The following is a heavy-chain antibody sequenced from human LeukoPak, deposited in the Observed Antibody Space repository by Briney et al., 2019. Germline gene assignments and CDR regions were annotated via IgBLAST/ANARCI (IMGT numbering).Heavy chain of an antibody. CDR3: ARETRGSSPAYYYYYMDV. D-gene: IGHD6-6*01. CDR1: GGSISSHY. CDR2: IYYSGST. V-gene: IGHV4-59*11. J-gene: IGHJ6*03. Sequence: RTSETLSLTCTVSGGSISSHYWSWIRQPPGKGLEWIGYIYYSGSTNYNPSLKSRVTISVDTSKNQFSLKLSSVTAADTAVYYCARETRGSSPAYYYYYMDVWGKGTTVTVSS.